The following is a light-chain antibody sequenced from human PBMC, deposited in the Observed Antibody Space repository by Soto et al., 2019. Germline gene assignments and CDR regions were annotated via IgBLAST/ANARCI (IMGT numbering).Light chain of an antibody. CDR3: AAWDGSLNVVL. J-gene: IGLJ3*02. CDR2: SSN. CDR1: SSNIGTNT. Sequence: QSALTQPPSASGTPGQRVTISCSGSSSNIGTNTVNWYQQFPRSAPKLLMYSSNQRPSGVPDRFSGSKSGTSASLAISGLQSEDGADYYCAAWDGSLNVVLFGGGTKVTVL. V-gene: IGLV1-44*01.